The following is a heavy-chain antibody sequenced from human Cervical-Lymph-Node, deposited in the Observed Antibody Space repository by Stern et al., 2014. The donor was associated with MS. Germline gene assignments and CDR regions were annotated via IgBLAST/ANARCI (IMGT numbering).Heavy chain of an antibody. CDR1: GYTFTSYA. V-gene: IGHV1-3*01. CDR3: ARGYCSSTSCPGDY. Sequence: QVQLVQSGAEVKKPGASVKVSCKVSGYTFTSYAMHWVRKAPGQRLDWMGWINAGNGNTKYSQKFQGRVTITRDTSASTAYMELSSLRSEDTAVYYCARGYCSSTSCPGDYWGQGTLVTVSS. D-gene: IGHD2-2*01. J-gene: IGHJ4*02. CDR2: INAGNGNT.